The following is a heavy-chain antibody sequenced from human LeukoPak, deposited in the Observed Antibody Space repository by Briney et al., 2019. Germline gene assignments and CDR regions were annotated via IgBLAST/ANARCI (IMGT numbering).Heavy chain of an antibody. Sequence: PSETLSLTCTVSGGSVSSGSYYWSWIRQPTGKGLEWIGYIFYSGSTTYNPSIKKRVTMSVDTSKNKFSLKLSSVTAADTAVYYCARVPISTTARGYFDYWGQGALVTVSS. CDR1: GGSVSSGSYY. V-gene: IGHV4-61*01. CDR3: ARVPISTTARGYFDY. D-gene: IGHD4-17*01. J-gene: IGHJ4*02. CDR2: IFYSGST.